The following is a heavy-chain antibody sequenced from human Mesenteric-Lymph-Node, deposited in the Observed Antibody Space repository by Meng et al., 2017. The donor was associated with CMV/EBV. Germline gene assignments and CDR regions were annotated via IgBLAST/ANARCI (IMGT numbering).Heavy chain of an antibody. V-gene: IGHV4-34*01. D-gene: IGHD3-22*01. Sequence: FSGDYWSWIRQAPGKGLEWIGEINHSGSTNYNPSLKSRVTISVDTSKNQFSLKLSSVTAADTAVYYCARGFIRSYYDSSGYYFRGFDYWGQGTLVTVSS. CDR3: ARGFIRSYYDSSGYYFRGFDY. CDR2: INHSGST. J-gene: IGHJ4*02. CDR1: FSGDY.